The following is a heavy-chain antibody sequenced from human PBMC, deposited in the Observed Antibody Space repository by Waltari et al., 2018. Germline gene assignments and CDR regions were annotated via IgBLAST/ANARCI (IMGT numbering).Heavy chain of an antibody. CDR1: GFTVSNNY. V-gene: IGHV3-53*01. CDR3: ARPDYGAGGPAFDI. Sequence: EVQLVESGGGLMQPGGSLRLSCAASGFTVSNNYMNWVRQAPGKGVGWGSDIYRGGNKHYGDTGKGRFTICGDNAKNTLYLQMNRLRAEETAVYYCARPDYGAGGPAFDIWGQGTMVTVSS. J-gene: IGHJ3*02. D-gene: IGHD3-10*01. CDR2: IYRGGNK.